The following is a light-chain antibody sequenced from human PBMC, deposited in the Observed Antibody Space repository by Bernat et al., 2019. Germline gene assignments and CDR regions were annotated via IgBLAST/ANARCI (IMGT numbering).Light chain of an antibody. CDR1: RSDVGSHNR. Sequence: QSALTQPPSVSGSPGQPVTISCTGTRSDVGSHNRVSWYQQSPGTAPKLIIYEVTNRPAGVPDRFPGSKSGNTASLTISGLQADDEADYYCSSYTRNSTFVFGTGTKVTVL. V-gene: IGLV2-18*02. J-gene: IGLJ1*01. CDR3: SSYTRNSTFV. CDR2: EVT.